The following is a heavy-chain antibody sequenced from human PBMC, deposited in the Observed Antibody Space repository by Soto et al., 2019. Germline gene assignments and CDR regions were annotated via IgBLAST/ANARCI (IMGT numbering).Heavy chain of an antibody. Sequence: GGSLRLSCAASGFTFSSYAMSWVRQAPGKGLEWVSAISGSGGSTYYADSVKGRFTISRDNSKNTLYLQMNSLRAEDTAVYYCATVTTPDEGYYFDYWGQGTLVTVSS. D-gene: IGHD4-4*01. J-gene: IGHJ4*02. CDR1: GFTFSSYA. CDR2: ISGSGGST. V-gene: IGHV3-23*01. CDR3: ATVTTPDEGYYFDY.